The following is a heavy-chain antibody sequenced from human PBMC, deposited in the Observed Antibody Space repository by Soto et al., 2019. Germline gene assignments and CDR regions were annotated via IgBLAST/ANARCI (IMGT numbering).Heavy chain of an antibody. CDR1: GGSISSGDYY. CDR2: IYYSGST. D-gene: IGHD2-21*02. Sequence: QVQLQESGPGLVKPSQTLSLTCTVSGGSISSGDYYWSWIRQPPGKGLEWIGYIYYSGSTYSNPSLKHRVTISADTSKNPCSLKLSSVTAADTAVYYCAREEPGGGNSYFDYWGQGTLVTVSS. J-gene: IGHJ4*02. CDR3: AREEPGGGNSYFDY. V-gene: IGHV4-30-4*01.